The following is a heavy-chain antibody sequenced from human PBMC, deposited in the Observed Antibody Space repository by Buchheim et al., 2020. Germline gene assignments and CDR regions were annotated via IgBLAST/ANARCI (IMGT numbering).Heavy chain of an antibody. J-gene: IGHJ4*02. V-gene: IGHV3-23*01. CDR1: GFTFSTYA. CDR3: AKTGQGWEGGDYLDY. D-gene: IGHD1-14*01. CDR2: ISGSGLST. Sequence: EVQLLESGGGLVQPGGSLRLSCAASGFTFSTYAMTWVRLVPGKGLEWVSGISGSGLSTKYPDSGKGRFTISRANSTNPLYLQMSTLRAEDTAEYYCAKTGQGWEGGDYLDYWGQGTL.